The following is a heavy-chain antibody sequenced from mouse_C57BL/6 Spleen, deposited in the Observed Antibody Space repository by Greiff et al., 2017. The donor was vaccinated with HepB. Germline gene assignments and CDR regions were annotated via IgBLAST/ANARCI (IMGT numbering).Heavy chain of an antibody. J-gene: IGHJ4*01. Sequence: QVHVKQPGAELVKPGASVKMSCKASGYTFTSYWITWVKQRPGQGLEWIGDIYPGSGSTNYNEKFKSKATLTVDTSSSTAYMQLSSLTSEDSAVYYCARGDSSGTRAMDYWGQGTSVTVSS. V-gene: IGHV1-55*01. CDR2: IYPGSGST. CDR3: ARGDSSGTRAMDY. D-gene: IGHD3-2*02. CDR1: GYTFTSYW.